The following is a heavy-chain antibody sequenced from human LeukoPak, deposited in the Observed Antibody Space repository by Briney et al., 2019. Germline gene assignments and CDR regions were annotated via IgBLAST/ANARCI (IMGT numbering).Heavy chain of an antibody. J-gene: IGHJ4*02. CDR2: ISYDGSNK. Sequence: GRSLRLPCAASGFTFSSYGMHWVRQAPGKGLEWVAVISYDGSNKYYADSVKGRFTISRDNSKNTLYLQMNSLRAEDTAVYYCAKGEGSMLFDYWGQGTLVTVSS. V-gene: IGHV3-30*18. CDR3: AKGEGSMLFDY. CDR1: GFTFSSYG. D-gene: IGHD2-8*01.